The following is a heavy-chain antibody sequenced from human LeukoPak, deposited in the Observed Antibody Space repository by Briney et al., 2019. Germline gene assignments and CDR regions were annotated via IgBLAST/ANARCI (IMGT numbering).Heavy chain of an antibody. Sequence: SETLSLTCAVYGGSFSGYYWSWIRQPPGKGLEWIGEINHSGSTNYNPSLKSRVTISVDTSKNQFSLKLSSVTAADTAVYYCASRAPSYSSGWYQSYYWGQGTLVTVSS. CDR1: GGSFSGYY. CDR2: INHSGST. V-gene: IGHV4-34*01. D-gene: IGHD6-19*01. CDR3: ASRAPSYSSGWYQSYY. J-gene: IGHJ4*02.